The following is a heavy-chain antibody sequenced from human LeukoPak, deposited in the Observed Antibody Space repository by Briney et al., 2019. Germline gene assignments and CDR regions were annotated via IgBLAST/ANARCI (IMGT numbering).Heavy chain of an antibody. CDR3: ARVFDS. J-gene: IGHJ4*02. CDR2: VFYTGKT. Sequence: PSETLSPTCTVSGGSVSTSDYYWGWIRQSPVKGLEWIGDVFYTGKTNYNPSLRGRATISIDTSKNQFSLKLTYVTAADSAVYYCARVFDSWGQGTLVTVSS. V-gene: IGHV4-39*07. CDR1: GGSVSTSDYY.